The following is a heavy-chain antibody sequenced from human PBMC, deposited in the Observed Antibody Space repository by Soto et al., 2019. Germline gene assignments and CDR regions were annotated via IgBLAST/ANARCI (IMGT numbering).Heavy chain of an antibody. D-gene: IGHD6-13*01. J-gene: IGHJ6*02. CDR2: INPNSGAT. Sequence: QVQLVQSGAEVKKPGASVKVSCKASGYTFIGYYIHWVRQAPGQGLEWMGWINPNSGATNYAQRFQGWVTMTRDTSISTAYMELSRLRSDDTAVYYCARERRAAAGYYYYGMDVWGQGTTFTVSS. CDR1: GYTFIGYY. CDR3: ARERRAAAGYYYYGMDV. V-gene: IGHV1-2*04.